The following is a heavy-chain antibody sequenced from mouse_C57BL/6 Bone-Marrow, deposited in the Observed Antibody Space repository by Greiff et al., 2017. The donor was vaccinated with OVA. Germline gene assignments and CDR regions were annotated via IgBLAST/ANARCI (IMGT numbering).Heavy chain of an antibody. D-gene: IGHD1-1*01. J-gene: IGHJ2*01. CDR3: ARGGTTVVAGFDY. Sequence: QVHVKQSGPGLVQPSQSLPITCTVSGFSLTSYGVHWVRQSPGKGLEWLGVIWSGGSTDYNAAFISRLSISKDNSKSQVFFKMNSLQADDTAIYYCARGGTTVVAGFDYWGQGTTLTVSS. CDR1: GFSLTSYG. CDR2: IWSGGST. V-gene: IGHV2-2*01.